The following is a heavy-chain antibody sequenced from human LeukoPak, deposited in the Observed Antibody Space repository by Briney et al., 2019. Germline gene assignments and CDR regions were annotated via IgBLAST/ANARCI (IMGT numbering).Heavy chain of an antibody. V-gene: IGHV1-2*02. J-gene: IGHJ5*02. Sequence: ASVKVSCKASGYTFTGYYMHWVRQAPGQGLQWMGWINPKSGDTNYAQRFQGRVTMTRDTSISTAYMDLSRLTSDDTAIYYCARERSFIAAALTWGQGTLVTVSS. CDR3: ARERSFIAAALT. D-gene: IGHD6-13*01. CDR1: GYTFTGYY. CDR2: INPKSGDT.